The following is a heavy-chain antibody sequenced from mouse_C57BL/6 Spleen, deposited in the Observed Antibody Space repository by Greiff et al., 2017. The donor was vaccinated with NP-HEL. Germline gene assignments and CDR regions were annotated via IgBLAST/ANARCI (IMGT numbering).Heavy chain of an antibody. J-gene: IGHJ1*03. V-gene: IGHV1-64*01. Sequence: QVQLQQPGAELVKPGASVKLSCKASGYTFTSYWMHWVKQRPGQGLEWIGMIHPNSGSTNYNEKFKSKATLTVDKSSSTAYMQLSSLTSEDSAVYYCARGRGITTVVEGYFDVWGTGTTVTVSS. D-gene: IGHD1-1*01. CDR2: IHPNSGST. CDR3: ARGRGITTVVEGYFDV. CDR1: GYTFTSYW.